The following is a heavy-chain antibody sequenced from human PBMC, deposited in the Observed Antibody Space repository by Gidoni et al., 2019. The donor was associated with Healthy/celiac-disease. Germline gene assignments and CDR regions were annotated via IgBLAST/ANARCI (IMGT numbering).Heavy chain of an antibody. CDR2: ISGDVGST. CDR1: GFTFDDYA. D-gene: IGHD3-22*01. Sequence: EVQLVESGGGVVQPGGSLRLSCAASGFTFDDYAMHWGRQAPGKGLGWVSLISGDVGSTYYADSVKGRFTISRDNSKNSLYLQMNSLRTEDTALYYCAKDYYDTLDAFDIWGQGTMVTVSS. J-gene: IGHJ3*02. V-gene: IGHV3-43*02. CDR3: AKDYYDTLDAFDI.